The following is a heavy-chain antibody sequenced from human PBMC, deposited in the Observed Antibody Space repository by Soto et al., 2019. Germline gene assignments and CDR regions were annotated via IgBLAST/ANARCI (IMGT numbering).Heavy chain of an antibody. D-gene: IGHD3-3*01. CDR3: AKGQPDPPNYDFWSGYYLYYYYYGMDV. Sequence: EVQLLESGGGLVQPGGSLRLSCAASGFTFSSYAMSWVRQAPGKGLEWVSAISGSGGSTYYADSVKGRFTISRDNSKHTLYMQRNSLRAEDTAVYYCAKGQPDPPNYDFWSGYYLYYYYYGMDVWGQGTTVTVSS. V-gene: IGHV3-23*01. J-gene: IGHJ6*02. CDR2: ISGSGGST. CDR1: GFTFSSYA.